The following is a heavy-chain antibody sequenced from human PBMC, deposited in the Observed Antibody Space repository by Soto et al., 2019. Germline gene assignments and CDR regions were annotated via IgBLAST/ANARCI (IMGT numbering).Heavy chain of an antibody. Sequence: SETLSLTFTVSGGSISSGGYYWSWIRQHPGKGLEWIGYIYYSGSTYYNPSLKSRVTISVDTSKNQFSLKLSSVTAADTAVYYCAREFYYYYGMDVWGQGTTVTVSS. CDR3: AREFYYYYGMDV. J-gene: IGHJ6*02. CDR1: GGSISSGGYY. CDR2: IYYSGST. V-gene: IGHV4-31*03.